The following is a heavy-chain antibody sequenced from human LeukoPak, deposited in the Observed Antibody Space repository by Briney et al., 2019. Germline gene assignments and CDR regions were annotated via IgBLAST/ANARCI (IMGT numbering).Heavy chain of an antibody. CDR2: IYYSGST. J-gene: IGHJ4*02. Sequence: PSETLSLTCTVSGGSISSYYWSWIRQPPGKGLEWIGYIYYSGSTNNNPSLKSRVTISVDTSENQFSLKLSSVTAADTAVYYCASAYSSYFDYWGQGTLVTVSS. V-gene: IGHV4-59*01. D-gene: IGHD2-21*01. CDR3: ASAYSSYFDY. CDR1: GGSISSYY.